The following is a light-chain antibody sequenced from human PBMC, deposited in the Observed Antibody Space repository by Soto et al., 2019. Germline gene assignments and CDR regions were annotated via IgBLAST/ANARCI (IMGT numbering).Light chain of an antibody. CDR3: CSYAGSYSWL. Sequence: QSVLTQPRSVSGSPGQSVTISCTGTSSDVGNYKYVSWYQQYPGKAPKLMIYDVTERPSGVPDRFSGSKSGNTASLTISGLKADDEADYYCCSYAGSYSWLFGGGTKLTVL. CDR1: SSDVGNYKY. V-gene: IGLV2-11*01. J-gene: IGLJ3*02. CDR2: DVT.